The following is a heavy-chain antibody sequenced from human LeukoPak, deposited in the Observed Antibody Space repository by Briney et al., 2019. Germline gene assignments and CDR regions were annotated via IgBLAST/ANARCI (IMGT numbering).Heavy chain of an antibody. CDR3: ARGDYSGYVLDY. CDR2: VFFSGST. J-gene: IGHJ4*02. D-gene: IGHD4-11*01. V-gene: IGHV4-59*02. Sequence: SETLSLTCTVSGGSVNNYDWSWIRQPPGKGLQWVGSVFFSGSTSYNPFLQSRVTISVDTSKNQFTLRLTSLTAADTAVYYCARGDYSGYVLDYWGRGALVTVSS. CDR1: GGSVNNYD.